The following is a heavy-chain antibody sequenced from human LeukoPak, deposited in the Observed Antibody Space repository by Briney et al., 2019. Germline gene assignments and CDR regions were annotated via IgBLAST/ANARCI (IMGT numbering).Heavy chain of an antibody. D-gene: IGHD3-22*01. CDR2: IYYSGST. CDR1: GGSISSYY. Sequence: SETLSLTCTVSGGSISSYYWSWIRQPPGKGLEWIGYIYYSGSTNYNPSLKSRVTMSLDTSKNQFSLKLSSVTAADTAVYYCARGLAYYYDSSGYRGVDYWGQGTLVTVSS. J-gene: IGHJ4*02. V-gene: IGHV4-59*12. CDR3: ARGLAYYYDSSGYRGVDY.